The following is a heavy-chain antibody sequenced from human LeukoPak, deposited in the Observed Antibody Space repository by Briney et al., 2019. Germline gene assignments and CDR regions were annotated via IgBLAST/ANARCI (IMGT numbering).Heavy chain of an antibody. CDR1: GYTFTSYD. CDR3: ARGRERGSSSSFTDY. CDR2: LNPNSGNT. J-gene: IGHJ4*02. Sequence: ASVKVSCKASGYTFTSYDFNWVRQATGQGLEWMGWLNPNSGNTGYAQKFQGRVTITRNTSISTTYMELSSLRFEDTAVYYCARGRERGSSSSFTDYWGQGTLVIVSS. D-gene: IGHD6-6*01. V-gene: IGHV1-8*03.